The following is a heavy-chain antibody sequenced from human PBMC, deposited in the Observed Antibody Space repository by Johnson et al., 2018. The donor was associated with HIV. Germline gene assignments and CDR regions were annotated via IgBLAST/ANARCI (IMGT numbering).Heavy chain of an antibody. V-gene: IGHV3-30*18. CDR3: AKDQLVGATYAAFDI. J-gene: IGHJ3*02. CDR2: ISYDGTSK. Sequence: QVQLVESGGGLVKPGGSLRLSCAASGFTFSTYWMSWVRQAPGKGLEWVAVISYDGTSKYQADSVKGRFTISRDNSKNTLFMQMNSLRPEDTAVYYCAKDQLVGATYAAFDIWGQGTMVTVSS. D-gene: IGHD1-26*01. CDR1: GFTFSTYW.